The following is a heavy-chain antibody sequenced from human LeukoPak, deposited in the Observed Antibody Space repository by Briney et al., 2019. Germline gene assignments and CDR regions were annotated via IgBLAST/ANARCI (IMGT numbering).Heavy chain of an antibody. CDR1: GFTFSSYG. CDR3: AKGYYGMDV. Sequence: GGSLRLSCAASGFTFSSYGMHWVRQAPGKGLEWVAVISYDGSNKYYVDSVKGRFTISRDNSKNTLYLQMNSLRAEDTAVYYWAKGYYGMDVWGQGTTVTVSS. CDR2: ISYDGSNK. V-gene: IGHV3-30*18. J-gene: IGHJ6*02.